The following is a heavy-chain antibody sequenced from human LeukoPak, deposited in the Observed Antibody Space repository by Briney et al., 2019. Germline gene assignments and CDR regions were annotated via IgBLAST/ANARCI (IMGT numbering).Heavy chain of an antibody. Sequence: GGPLRLSCAASGFTFSDYYMSWIRQAPGKGLEWVSYISSSGSTIYYADSVKGRFTISRDNAKNSLYLQMNSLRAEDTAVYYCARESNYKVVAATPPDYWGQGTLVTVSS. CDR1: GFTFSDYY. D-gene: IGHD2-15*01. CDR2: ISSSGSTI. V-gene: IGHV3-11*04. J-gene: IGHJ4*02. CDR3: ARESNYKVVAATPPDY.